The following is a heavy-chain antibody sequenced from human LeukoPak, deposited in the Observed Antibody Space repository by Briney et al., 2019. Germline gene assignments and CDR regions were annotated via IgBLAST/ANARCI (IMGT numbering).Heavy chain of an antibody. D-gene: IGHD2-2*01. J-gene: IGHJ4*02. Sequence: GRSLRLSCAASGFTFSSYGMHWVRQAPGKGLEWVAVIWYDGSNKYYADSVKGRFTISRDNSKNTLYLQMNSLRAEDTAVYYCARGGDIVVVPAAVYFDYWGQGTLVTASS. CDR2: IWYDGSNK. CDR1: GFTFSSYG. CDR3: ARGGDIVVVPAAVYFDY. V-gene: IGHV3-33*01.